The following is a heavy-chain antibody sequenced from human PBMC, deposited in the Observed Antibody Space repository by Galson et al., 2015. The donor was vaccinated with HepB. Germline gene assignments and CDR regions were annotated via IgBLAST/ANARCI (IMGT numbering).Heavy chain of an antibody. CDR2: SDPEDGET. Sequence: SVKVSCKVSGYTLTELSMHWVRQAPGKGLEWMGGSDPEDGETIYAQKFQGRVTMTEDTSTDTAYMELSSLRSEDTAVYYCATDRSRIVGATQAALDIWGQGTMVTVSS. V-gene: IGHV1-24*01. CDR3: ATDRSRIVGATQAALDI. D-gene: IGHD1-26*01. J-gene: IGHJ3*02. CDR1: GYTLTELS.